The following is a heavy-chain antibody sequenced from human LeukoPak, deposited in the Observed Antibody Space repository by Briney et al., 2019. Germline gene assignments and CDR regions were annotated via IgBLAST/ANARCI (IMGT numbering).Heavy chain of an antibody. Sequence: SETLSLTCTVSGGSISSYYWSWIRQPAGKGLEWIGRIYTSGSTNYNASLKGRVSMSVDTSKNQFSLKLSSVTAADTAVFYCARENSGSYREFDYWGQGTLVTVSS. V-gene: IGHV4-4*07. CDR2: IYTSGST. CDR1: GGSISSYY. D-gene: IGHD1-26*01. J-gene: IGHJ4*02. CDR3: ARENSGSYREFDY.